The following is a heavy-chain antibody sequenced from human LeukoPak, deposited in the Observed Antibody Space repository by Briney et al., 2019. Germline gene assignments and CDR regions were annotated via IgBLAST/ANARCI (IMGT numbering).Heavy chain of an antibody. V-gene: IGHV3-64*01. CDR3: ARDYEGAAVADTLDY. CDR1: GFTFSSYA. J-gene: IGHJ4*02. D-gene: IGHD6-19*01. CDR2: ISSNGGST. Sequence: GGSLRLSCAASGFTFSSYAMHWVRQAPGKGLEYVSAISSNGGSTYYANSVKGRLTISRDNSKNTLYLQMGRLGAEDMAVYYCARDYEGAAVADTLDYWGQGTLVTVSS.